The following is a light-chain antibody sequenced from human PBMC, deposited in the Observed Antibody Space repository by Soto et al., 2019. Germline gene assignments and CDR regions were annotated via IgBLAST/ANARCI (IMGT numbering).Light chain of an antibody. CDR1: QSVSSSY. J-gene: IGKJ2*01. Sequence: EIVLTQSPGTLSLSPGERAILSCRASQSVSSSYLAWYQQKPGQAPRLLIYGASSRATGIPDRFSGSGSGTDFTLTISRLEPEDFAVYYCQQYGSSPKTFGQGTNLEIK. V-gene: IGKV3-20*01. CDR2: GAS. CDR3: QQYGSSPKT.